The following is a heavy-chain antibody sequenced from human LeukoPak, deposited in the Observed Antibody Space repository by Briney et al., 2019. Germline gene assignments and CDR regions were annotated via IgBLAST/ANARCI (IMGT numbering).Heavy chain of an antibody. V-gene: IGHV4-39*01. D-gene: IGHD5-12*01. Sequence: PSETLSLTCTVSGGSISSSSSYYWGWIRQPPGKGLEWIGSIYYTGDTYYNSSLKSRVTISVDTSKNQFSLKLSSVTAADAALYYCARLRGYTDGNPGYWGQRSLVTVSS. J-gene: IGHJ4*02. CDR3: ARLRGYTDGNPGY. CDR1: GGSISSSSSYY. CDR2: IYYTGDT.